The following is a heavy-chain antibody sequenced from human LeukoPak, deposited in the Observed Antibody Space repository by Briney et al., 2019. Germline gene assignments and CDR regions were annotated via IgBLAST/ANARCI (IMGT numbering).Heavy chain of an antibody. V-gene: IGHV4-38-2*01. Sequence: SETLSLTCGVSGYSISSGYYWGWIRQCPGKGLEWIATIFHSGSIYYNPSLKSRLTLSVDTSKNQFTLKLNSVSAADTAVYYCARMGVSYYYDSSTYYPAAFDVWGQGTMVSVSS. CDR3: ARMGVSYYYDSSTYYPAAFDV. CDR1: GYSISSGYY. J-gene: IGHJ3*01. CDR2: IFHSGSI. D-gene: IGHD3-22*01.